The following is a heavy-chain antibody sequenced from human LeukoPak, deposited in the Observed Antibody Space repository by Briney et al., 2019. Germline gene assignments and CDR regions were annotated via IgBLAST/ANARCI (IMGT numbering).Heavy chain of an antibody. Sequence: GGSLRLSCAASGVTFSNYNMNWVRQAPGKGLEWVSSISTGTTYIYYADSVKGRFTISRDNAKNSLYLQMNSLRAEDTAVYYCARVTDGDYGKYFDYWGQGTLVTVSS. D-gene: IGHD4-17*01. CDR1: GVTFSNYN. CDR2: ISTGTTYI. J-gene: IGHJ4*02. V-gene: IGHV3-21*01. CDR3: ARVTDGDYGKYFDY.